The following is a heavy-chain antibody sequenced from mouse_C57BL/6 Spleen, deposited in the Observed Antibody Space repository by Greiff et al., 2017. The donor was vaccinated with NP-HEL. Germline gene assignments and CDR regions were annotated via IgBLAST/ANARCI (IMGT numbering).Heavy chain of an antibody. CDR2: IDPSDSYT. CDR1: GYTFTSYW. V-gene: IGHV1-50*01. CDR3: ARGHYYGSSFPYWYFDV. J-gene: IGHJ1*03. D-gene: IGHD1-1*01. Sequence: VQLQQPGAELVKPGASVKLSCKASGYTFTSYWMQWVKQRPGQGLEWIGEIDPSDSYTNYNQKFKGKATLTVDTSSSTAYMQLSSLTSEDSAVYYCARGHYYGSSFPYWYFDVWGTGTTVTVSS.